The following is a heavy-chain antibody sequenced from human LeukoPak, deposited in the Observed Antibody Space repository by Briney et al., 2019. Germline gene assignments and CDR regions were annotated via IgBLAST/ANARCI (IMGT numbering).Heavy chain of an antibody. CDR3: ARDRSGVSYY. Sequence: PGGSLRLSCAASGFSFSTYGMNWVRQAPGKGLEWVSSISGSGDCIYYADSVKGRFTISRDNAKNSLFLQMDSLRAEDTAVYYCARDRSGVSYYWGQGTLVTVSS. CDR2: ISGSGDCI. V-gene: IGHV3-21*06. J-gene: IGHJ4*02. CDR1: GFSFSTYG. D-gene: IGHD3-10*01.